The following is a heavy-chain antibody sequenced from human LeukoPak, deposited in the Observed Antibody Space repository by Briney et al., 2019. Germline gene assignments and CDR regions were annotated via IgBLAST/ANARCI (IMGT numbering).Heavy chain of an antibody. V-gene: IGHV3-48*02. J-gene: IGHJ4*02. Sequence: GGSLRLSCVASGFTFSHYSMNWVRQAPGKGLEWVSYISSSSSTIYYADSVKGRFTISRDNAKNSLYLQMNSLRDEDTAVYYCARDQEMATIPTDFDYWGQGTLVTVSS. CDR2: ISSSSSTI. D-gene: IGHD5-24*01. CDR3: ARDQEMATIPTDFDY. CDR1: GFTFSHYS.